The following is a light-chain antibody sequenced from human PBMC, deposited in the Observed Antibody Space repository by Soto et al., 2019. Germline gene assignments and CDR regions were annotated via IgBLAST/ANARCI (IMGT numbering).Light chain of an antibody. V-gene: IGKV2-28*01. CDR2: LGS. Sequence: DIEMTQSPLSLPVTPGEPASISCRSSQSLLHSNGYNYLDWYLQKPGQSPQLLIYLGSNRAPGVPERFSCSGSGTDFTLKISRVEAEDVGVYYCMQGLQIPTFGGGTKVEIK. CDR1: QSLLHSNGYNY. J-gene: IGKJ4*01. CDR3: MQGLQIPT.